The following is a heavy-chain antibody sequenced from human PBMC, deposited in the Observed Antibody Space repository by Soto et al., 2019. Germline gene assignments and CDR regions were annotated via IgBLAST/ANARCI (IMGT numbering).Heavy chain of an antibody. CDR2: IRSKANSYAT. CDR1: GFTCSGSA. J-gene: IGHJ4*02. D-gene: IGHD6-13*01. V-gene: IGHV3-73*01. Sequence: GGSLRLSCAASGFTCSGSAMHWIRQASGKGLEWVGRIRSKANSYATAYAASVKGRFTISRDDSKNTAYLQMNSLKTEDTAVYYCTLGIAAAGSFDYWGQGTLVTVSS. CDR3: TLGIAAAGSFDY.